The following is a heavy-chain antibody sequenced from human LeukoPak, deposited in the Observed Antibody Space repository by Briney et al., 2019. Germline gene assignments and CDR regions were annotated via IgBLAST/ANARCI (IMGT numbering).Heavy chain of an antibody. D-gene: IGHD6-19*01. CDR2: INPSGGST. J-gene: IGHJ6*02. CDR1: GYTFTSYY. Sequence: ASVKVSCTASGYTFTSYYMHWVRQAPGQGLEWMGIINPSGGSTSYAQKFQGRVTMTRNTSTSTVYMELSSLRSEDTAVHYCARDFGGYSSGWRLYYYYGMDVWGQGTTVTVSS. CDR3: ARDFGGYSSGWRLYYYYGMDV. V-gene: IGHV1-46*01.